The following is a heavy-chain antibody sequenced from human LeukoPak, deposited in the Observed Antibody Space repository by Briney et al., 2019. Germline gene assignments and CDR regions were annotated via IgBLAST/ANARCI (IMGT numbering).Heavy chain of an antibody. CDR3: ARDPAAGIETLDY. Sequence: PSGTLSLTCAVSGGSISSSNWWSWVRQPPGKGLEWIGEIYHSGRTNYNPSLMSRVTISVDKSKNQLSLKLSSVTAADTAVYYCARDPAAGIETLDYWGQGTLVTVSS. V-gene: IGHV4-4*02. CDR2: IYHSGRT. J-gene: IGHJ4*02. D-gene: IGHD6-13*01. CDR1: GGSISSSNW.